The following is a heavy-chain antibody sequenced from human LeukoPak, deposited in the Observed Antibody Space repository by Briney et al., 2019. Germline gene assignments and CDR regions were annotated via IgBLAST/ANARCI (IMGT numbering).Heavy chain of an antibody. J-gene: IGHJ4*02. V-gene: IGHV1-2*02. CDR2: INPHNGDT. CDR3: ATVRDIVVGGGPYYFGY. Sequence: ASVKVSCKASGYTFIGYYLHWVRQAPGQGLEWMGWINPHNGDTNYAQKFQGRVTMTRDTSITTAYMELRRLKSGDTAVYYCATVRDIVVGGGPYYFGYWGQGTLVTVSS. D-gene: IGHD2-15*01. CDR1: GYTFIGYY.